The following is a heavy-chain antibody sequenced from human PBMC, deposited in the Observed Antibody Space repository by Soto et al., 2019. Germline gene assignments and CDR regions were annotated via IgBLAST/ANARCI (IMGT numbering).Heavy chain of an antibody. V-gene: IGHV1-69*13. CDR3: ARQIRYCRGGSCQVHYYYGMDV. CDR1: RGTINRYA. D-gene: IGHD2-15*01. CDR2: IIPIFGTA. J-gene: IGHJ6*02. Sequence: SVQVSCKASRGTINRYAISWVRQAPGQGLEWMGGIIPIFGTANYAQKFQGRVTITADESTSTAYMELSSLRSEDTAVYYCARQIRYCRGGSCQVHYYYGMDVWGQGTTVTVS.